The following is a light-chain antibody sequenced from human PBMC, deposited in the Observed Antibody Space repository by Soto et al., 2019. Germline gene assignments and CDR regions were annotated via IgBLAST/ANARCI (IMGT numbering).Light chain of an antibody. CDR3: SSYTSSNTLEV. V-gene: IGLV2-14*01. Sequence: QSALIQPASVSGSPGQSITISCTGTSSDVGGSNYVSWYQHHPHRAPKLLIYEVSYRPSGFSNRFSGSKSGNMASLTISGLQAEDEADYYCSSYTSSNTLEVFGSGTKVTVL. J-gene: IGLJ1*01. CDR2: EVS. CDR1: SSDVGGSNY.